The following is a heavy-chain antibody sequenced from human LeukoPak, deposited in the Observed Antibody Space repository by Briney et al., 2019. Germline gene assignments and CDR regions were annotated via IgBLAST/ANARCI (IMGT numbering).Heavy chain of an antibody. CDR3: ARVRLGGFDI. D-gene: IGHD5-12*01. Sequence: ASVKVSCKASGYTFTGYYMHWVRQAPGQGLEWMGWINPNSGDTNYAQLFQGRVTMTRDTSITTAYMELTGLRSDDTAMYYCARVRLGGFDIWGQGTMVIVSS. V-gene: IGHV1-2*02. J-gene: IGHJ3*02. CDR2: INPNSGDT. CDR1: GYTFTGYY.